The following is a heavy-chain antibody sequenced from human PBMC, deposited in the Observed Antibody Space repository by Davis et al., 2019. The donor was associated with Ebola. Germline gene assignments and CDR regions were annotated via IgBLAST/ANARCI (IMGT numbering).Heavy chain of an antibody. Sequence: SSSYIYYADSVKGRFTISRDNAKNSLYLQMNSLRAEDTAVYYCARDRAGFGELFFDAFDIWGQGTMVTVSS. V-gene: IGHV3-21*01. J-gene: IGHJ3*02. D-gene: IGHD3-10*01. CDR2: SSSYI. CDR3: ARDRAGFGELFFDAFDI.